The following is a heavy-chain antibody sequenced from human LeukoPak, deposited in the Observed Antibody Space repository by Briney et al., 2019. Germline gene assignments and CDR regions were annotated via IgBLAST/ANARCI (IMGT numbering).Heavy chain of an antibody. CDR2: IYSGGST. V-gene: IGHV3-53*01. D-gene: IGHD2-15*01. CDR3: ARGADGVSSNSRGWFDP. J-gene: IGHJ5*02. Sequence: GGSLRLSCAASGFTVSSEYMNWVRQAPGKGLEWVAVIYSGGSTYYADSVKGRFTISRDNARNSLYLQMNTLRAEDTAVYSCARGADGVSSNSRGWFDPWGQGTLVTVSS. CDR1: GFTVSSEY.